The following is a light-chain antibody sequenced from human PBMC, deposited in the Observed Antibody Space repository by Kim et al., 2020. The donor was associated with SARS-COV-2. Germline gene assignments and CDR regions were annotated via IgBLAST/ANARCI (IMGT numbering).Light chain of an antibody. CDR2: DTT. J-gene: IGLJ3*02. CDR1: SSNMGSHY. CDR3: GTWDSSLSAWV. Sequence: GQKVTISCSGSSSNMGSHYVSCYQQLPGTAPRLLINDTTKRPSGIPDRFSGSKSGTSAGLGITGLQTGDEADYYCGTWDSSLSAWVFGGGTKLTVL. V-gene: IGLV1-51*01.